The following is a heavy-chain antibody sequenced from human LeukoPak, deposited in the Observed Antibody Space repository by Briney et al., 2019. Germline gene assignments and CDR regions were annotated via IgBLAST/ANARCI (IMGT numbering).Heavy chain of an antibody. CDR2: IYYSGGT. CDR1: GGSISSYY. V-gene: IGHV4-59*01. CDR3: ARASSPFDY. J-gene: IGHJ4*02. Sequence: SETLSLTCTVSGGSISSYYWSWIRQPPGKGLEWIGYIYYSGGTNYNPSLKSRVTISVDTSKNQFSLKLSSVTAADTAVYYCARASSPFDYWGQGTLVTVSS.